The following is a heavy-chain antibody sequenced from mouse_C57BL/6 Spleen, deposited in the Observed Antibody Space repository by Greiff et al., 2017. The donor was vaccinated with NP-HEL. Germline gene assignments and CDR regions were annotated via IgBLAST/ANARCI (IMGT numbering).Heavy chain of an antibody. CDR2: IDPEDGET. CDR1: GFNIKDYY. J-gene: IGHJ2*01. D-gene: IGHD1-1*01. Sequence: EVMLVESGAELVKPGASVKLSCTASGFNIKDYYMHWVKQRTEQGLEWIGRIDPEDGETKYAPKFQGKATITADTSSNTAYLQRSSLTSEDTAVYYCARPPYGSSPYFDDWGQGTTLTVSS. V-gene: IGHV14-2*01. CDR3: ARPPYGSSPYFDD.